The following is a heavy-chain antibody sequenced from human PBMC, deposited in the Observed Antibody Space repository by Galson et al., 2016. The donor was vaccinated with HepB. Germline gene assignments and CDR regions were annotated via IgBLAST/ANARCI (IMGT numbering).Heavy chain of an antibody. CDR1: GFDLSRAD. Sequence: SLRLSCAVSGFDLSRADMHWVRQTPTKGLEWLTFISGDGGPKSYAESVRGRFSISKDISRNTVSLLMNSLRVDDTALYYCVREGRGPLMRRHFDAWGQGTLCSVCS. J-gene: IGHJ4*02. CDR3: VREGRGPLMRRHFDA. D-gene: IGHD3-10*01. V-gene: IGHV3-30*03. CDR2: ISGDGGPK.